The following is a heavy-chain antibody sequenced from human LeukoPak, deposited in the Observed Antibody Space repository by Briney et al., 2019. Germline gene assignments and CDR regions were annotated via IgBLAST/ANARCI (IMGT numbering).Heavy chain of an antibody. CDR1: GASISSGVYS. Sequence: SETLSLTCTVSGASISSGVYSWSWIRQPPGKGLEWIGSIYHSGGTYYNPSLRSRVTISVDTSKNQFSLKLSSVTAADTAVYYCARDQITMVREVSYGMDVWGQGTTVTVSS. CDR3: ARDQITMVREVSYGMDV. J-gene: IGHJ6*02. V-gene: IGHV4-30-2*01. CDR2: IYHSGGT. D-gene: IGHD3-10*01.